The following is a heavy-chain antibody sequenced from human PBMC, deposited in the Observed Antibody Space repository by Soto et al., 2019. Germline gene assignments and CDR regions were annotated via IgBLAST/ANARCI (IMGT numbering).Heavy chain of an antibody. Sequence: QVQLQESGPGLVKPSQTLSLTCTVSGASISGGDYYWTWIRQPPGKGLEWIGSIYYTGNTYSNPSLESRVSISVDPSNNQFALRLNSVTAPDTAIYYGARATYDSSTYYLDFLGQGTLVTVSS. V-gene: IGHV4-30-4*01. CDR1: GASISGGDYY. D-gene: IGHD3-22*01. CDR3: ARATYDSSTYYLDF. J-gene: IGHJ4*02. CDR2: IYYTGNT.